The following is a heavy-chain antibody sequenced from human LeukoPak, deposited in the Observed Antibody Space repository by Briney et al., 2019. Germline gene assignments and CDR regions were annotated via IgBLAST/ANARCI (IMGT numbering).Heavy chain of an antibody. J-gene: IGHJ2*01. V-gene: IGHV3-48*02. Sequence: GGPLRLSCEAAGFTFSSYSMNWVRQAPGKELEWVSYINSSSSPIYYAESVKARFTISRDNAKNSLYLQMNSLRDEDTAVYYCARDRLAPYWYFDLWGRRTLPTVAS. CDR3: ARDRLAPYWYFDL. CDR2: INSSSSPI. CDR1: GFTFSSYS. D-gene: IGHD3-9*01.